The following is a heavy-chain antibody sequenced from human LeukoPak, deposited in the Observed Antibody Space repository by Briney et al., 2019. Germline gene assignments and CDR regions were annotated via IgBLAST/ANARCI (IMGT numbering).Heavy chain of an antibody. D-gene: IGHD2-21*01. CDR1: GGSFSGYY. V-gene: IGHV4-34*01. J-gene: IGHJ6*03. CDR2: INHSGST. CDR3: ARVFRWCQPAYYYYCLMDG. Sequence: SETLSLTCAVYGGSFSGYYWSWIRQPPGKGLEWVGEINHSGSTNYNPSLKSRVTTAVDTSKNQFSQKLSSRTAADTAVYYWARVFRWCQPAYYYYCLMDGWGK.